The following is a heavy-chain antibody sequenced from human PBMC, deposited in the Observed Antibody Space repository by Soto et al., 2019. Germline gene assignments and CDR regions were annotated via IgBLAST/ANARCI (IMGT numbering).Heavy chain of an antibody. Sequence: QVQLVESGGGVVQPGRSLRLSCAASGFTFSSYGMHWVRQAPGKGLEWVAVISYDGSNKYYADSVKGRFTISRDNSKNTLYLQMNSLRAEDTAVYYCAKGFYSSNWYRYYYYYGMDVWGQGTTVTVSS. V-gene: IGHV3-30*18. D-gene: IGHD6-13*01. CDR3: AKGFYSSNWYRYYYYYGMDV. CDR2: ISYDGSNK. J-gene: IGHJ6*02. CDR1: GFTFSSYG.